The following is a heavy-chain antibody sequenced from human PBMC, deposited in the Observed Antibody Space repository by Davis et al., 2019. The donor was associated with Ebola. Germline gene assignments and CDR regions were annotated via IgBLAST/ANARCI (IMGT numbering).Heavy chain of an antibody. V-gene: IGHV3-33*06. Sequence: GGSLRLSCAASGFTFSDFAMHWVRQAPGKGLEWVAVIWFDGSNEYYADSVKGRFTISRDNSKNTLYLHMKSLRGDDTAVYYCVKVGGTSYGDYYYGMDVWGKGTTVTVSS. J-gene: IGHJ6*04. CDR3: VKVGGTSYGDYYYGMDV. D-gene: IGHD1-26*01. CDR2: IWFDGSNE. CDR1: GFTFSDFA.